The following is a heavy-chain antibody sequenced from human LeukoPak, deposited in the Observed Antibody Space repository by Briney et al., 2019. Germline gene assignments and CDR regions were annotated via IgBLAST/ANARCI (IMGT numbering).Heavy chain of an antibody. D-gene: IGHD2/OR15-2a*01. CDR1: GFTFSDAW. CDR2: NKSKANGGRT. CDR3: TTLYD. J-gene: IGHJ4*02. V-gene: IGHV3-15*01. Sequence: GGSVRLSCAASGFTFSDAWMTWVREAPGRGHEWVGRNKSKANGGRTDYAAHVNGRFTISRDDSENTLYLEMNSLKTEDTAMYYCTTLYDWGQGTPVTVSS.